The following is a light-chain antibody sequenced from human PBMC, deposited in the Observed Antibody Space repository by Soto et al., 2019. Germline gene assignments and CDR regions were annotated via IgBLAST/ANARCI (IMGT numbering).Light chain of an antibody. CDR2: GAS. V-gene: IGKV3-20*01. J-gene: IGKJ1*01. Sequence: ESVLRQSPGTLSLSPGERATLSCMASQSVSNNYLAWYQQKPGQAPRLLIYGASNRATGIPDRFSGSGSGTDFTLTISRLEPEDFAVYYCQQYGSSGTFGQGTMVDIK. CDR3: QQYGSSGT. CDR1: QSVSNNY.